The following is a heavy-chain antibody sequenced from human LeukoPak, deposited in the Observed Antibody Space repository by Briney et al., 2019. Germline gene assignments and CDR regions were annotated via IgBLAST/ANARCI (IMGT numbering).Heavy chain of an antibody. CDR2: IYNSEYT. CDR3: ARHAIYSGGYSYWFDP. D-gene: IGHD1-26*01. V-gene: IGHV4-59*08. J-gene: IGHJ5*02. Sequence: SETLSLTCTVSGGSINSYYWGWIRQPPGKGLEWIAYIYNSEYTNYNPSLKSRASISVDTSKNLCSLRLSSVTAADTAVYYCARHAIYSGGYSYWFDPWGLGTLVTVSS. CDR1: GGSINSYY.